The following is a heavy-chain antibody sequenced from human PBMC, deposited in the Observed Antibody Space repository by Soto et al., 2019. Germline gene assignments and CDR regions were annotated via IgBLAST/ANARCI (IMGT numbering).Heavy chain of an antibody. CDR2: ISYDGSNQ. V-gene: IGHV3-30*18. J-gene: IGHJ4*02. Sequence: GGSLRLSCAASGFTLNIYGMHWVRQAPDKGLEWVALISYDGSNQYYADSVKGRFTISRDNSKNTLFLQMNSLRADDTAVYYCAKDQASGQGSFDSWGQGTLVTVSS. CDR1: GFTLNIYG. CDR3: AKDQASGQGSFDS.